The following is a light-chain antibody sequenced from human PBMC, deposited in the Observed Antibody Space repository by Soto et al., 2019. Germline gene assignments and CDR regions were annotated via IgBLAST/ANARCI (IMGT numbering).Light chain of an antibody. CDR3: QQYNNWPPIT. Sequence: EVVLTQSPATLSLSPGERGTLSCRASQSVSSNLAWYQQKPGQAPRLLIYGASTRATGIPARFSGSGSGTDFTLTISSLQSEDFAVYYCQQYNNWPPITFGGGTKVDI. J-gene: IGKJ4*01. CDR1: QSVSSN. CDR2: GAS. V-gene: IGKV3-15*01.